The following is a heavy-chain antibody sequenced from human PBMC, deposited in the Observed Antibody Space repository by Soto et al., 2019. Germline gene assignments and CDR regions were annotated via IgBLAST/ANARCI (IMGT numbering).Heavy chain of an antibody. CDR3: AQTLGLRVAGPGRFDV. D-gene: IGHD6-19*01. V-gene: IGHV1-69*12. Sequence: QVQLEQSGAEVKKPGSSVKVSCKASGGTFSKYAISWVRQAPGHGLEWMGGITPFFGTANYVQKFQGRVTITADESRSTAYMELSRLRSEDTAVYYCAQTLGLRVAGPGRFDVWGRGTLVTVSS. J-gene: IGHJ2*01. CDR1: GGTFSKYA. CDR2: ITPFFGTA.